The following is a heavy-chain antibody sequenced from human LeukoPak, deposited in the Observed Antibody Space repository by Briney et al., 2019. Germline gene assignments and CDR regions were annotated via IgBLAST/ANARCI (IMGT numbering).Heavy chain of an antibody. V-gene: IGHV4-30-2*01. CDR3: ARGRPAPFDI. Sequence: PSQTLSLTCTVSGGSISSGGYYWSWIRQPPGKGLEWIGEINHSGSTNYNPSLKSRVTISVDTSKNQFSLKLSSVTAADTAVYYCARGRPAPFDIWGQGTMVTVSS. CDR1: GGSISSGGYY. J-gene: IGHJ3*02. CDR2: INHSGST.